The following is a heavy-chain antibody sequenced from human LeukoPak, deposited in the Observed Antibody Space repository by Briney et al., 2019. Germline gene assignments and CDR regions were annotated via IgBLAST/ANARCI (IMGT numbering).Heavy chain of an antibody. Sequence: GGSLRLSCAASGFTFDDYAMHWVRQAPGKGLEWVSGISWNSGTIGYADSVKDRFTISRDNAKNSLYLQMNSLRAEDTALYYCAKDIHGGKSGGDAFDIWGQGTMVTVSS. CDR3: AKDIHGGKSGGDAFDI. J-gene: IGHJ3*02. CDR1: GFTFDDYA. V-gene: IGHV3-9*01. D-gene: IGHD4-23*01. CDR2: ISWNSGTI.